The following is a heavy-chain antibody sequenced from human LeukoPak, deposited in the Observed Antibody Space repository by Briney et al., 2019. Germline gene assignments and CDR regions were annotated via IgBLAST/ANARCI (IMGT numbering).Heavy chain of an antibody. CDR3: ARDFGGYSYGLFDY. J-gene: IGHJ4*02. CDR1: GFTFSCYA. V-gene: IGHV3-30-3*01. D-gene: IGHD5-18*01. Sequence: GGSLRLSCAASGFTFSCYAMHWVRQAPGKGLEWVAVISYDGSNKYYADSVKGRFTISRDNSKNTLYLQMNSLRAEDTAVYYCARDFGGYSYGLFDYWGQGTLVTVSS. CDR2: ISYDGSNK.